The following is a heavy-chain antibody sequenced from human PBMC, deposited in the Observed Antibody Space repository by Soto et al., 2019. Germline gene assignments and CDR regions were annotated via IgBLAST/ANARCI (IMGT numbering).Heavy chain of an antibody. CDR1: GFTFSSYA. J-gene: IGHJ4*02. CDR2: ISYDGSNK. D-gene: IGHD6-19*01. CDR3: ARASGYSSGCDY. V-gene: IGHV3-30-3*01. Sequence: QVQLVESGGGVVQPGRSLRLSCAASGFTFSSYAMHWVRQAPGKGLEWGAVISYDGSNKYYADSVKGRFTISRDNSKNTLYLQMNSLRAEDTAVYYCARASGYSSGCDYWGQGTLVTVSS.